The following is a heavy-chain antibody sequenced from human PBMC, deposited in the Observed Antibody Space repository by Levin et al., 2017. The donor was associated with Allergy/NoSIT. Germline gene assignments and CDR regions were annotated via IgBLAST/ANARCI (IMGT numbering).Heavy chain of an antibody. CDR1: GYTFSAYS. J-gene: IGHJ6*02. Sequence: ASVKVSCKASGYTFSAYSVTWVRQAPGQGLEWMGWISPKSGNTYYAQKFQGRVTLTTDTSTSTTYMELRSLRSDDTAVYYCAGRNGFYYYGMDVWGQGTTVTVSS. V-gene: IGHV1-18*01. D-gene: IGHD2-2*03. CDR2: ISPKSGNT. CDR3: AGRNGFYYYGMDV.